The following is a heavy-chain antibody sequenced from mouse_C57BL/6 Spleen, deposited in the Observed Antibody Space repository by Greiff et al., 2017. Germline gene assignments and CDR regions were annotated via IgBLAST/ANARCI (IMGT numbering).Heavy chain of an antibody. CDR1: GYTFTDYY. V-gene: IGHV1-26*01. CDR3: ARNYDGYFDD. D-gene: IGHD2-3*01. J-gene: IGHJ2*01. CDR2: INPNNGGT. Sequence: EVQLQQSGPELVKPGASVKISCKASGYTFTDYYMNWVKQSHGKSLEWIGDINPNNGGTSYNQKFKGKATLTVDKSSSTAYMELRSLTSEDSAVXACARNYDGYFDDWGKGTTLTVSS.